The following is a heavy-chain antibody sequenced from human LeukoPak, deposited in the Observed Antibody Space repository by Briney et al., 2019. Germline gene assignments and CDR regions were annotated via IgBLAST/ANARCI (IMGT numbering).Heavy chain of an antibody. D-gene: IGHD3-3*01. Sequence: GGSLRLSCAASGFTFSSYAMSWGRQAPAKGLEWVSAISGSGGSTYYADSVKGRFTISRDNSKNTLYLQMNSLRAEDTAVYYCAKGLRFLEWLLYFDYWGQGTLVTVSS. J-gene: IGHJ4*02. CDR3: AKGLRFLEWLLYFDY. CDR1: GFTFSSYA. CDR2: ISGSGGST. V-gene: IGHV3-23*01.